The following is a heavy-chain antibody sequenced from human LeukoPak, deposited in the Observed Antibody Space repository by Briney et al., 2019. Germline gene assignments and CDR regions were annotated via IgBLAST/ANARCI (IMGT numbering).Heavy chain of an antibody. Sequence: ASVKVSCKASGYTFTSYDINWVRQATGQGLEWMGWMNPNSGNTGYAQKFQGRVTITRNTSISTAYMELSSLRSEDTAVYYCARAYSSSWFYPDYYMDVWGKGTTVTVSS. CDR3: ARAYSSSWFYPDYYMDV. D-gene: IGHD6-13*01. CDR2: MNPNSGNT. J-gene: IGHJ6*03. CDR1: GYTFTSYD. V-gene: IGHV1-8*03.